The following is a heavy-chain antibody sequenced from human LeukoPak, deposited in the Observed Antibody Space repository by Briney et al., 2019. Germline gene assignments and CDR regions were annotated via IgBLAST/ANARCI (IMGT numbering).Heavy chain of an antibody. V-gene: IGHV3-7*01. D-gene: IGHD3-3*01. CDR1: GFTFSRYW. CDR2: IKQDGNEK. CDR3: ARDESQKNYDFWSGYSTYYYYYMDV. Sequence: GGSLRLSCAASGFTFSRYWMSWVRQAPGKGLEWVANIKQDGNEKYYVDSVKGRFTISRDNAKNSLYLQMNSLRAEDTAVYYCARDESQKNYDFWSGYSTYYYYYMDVWGKGTTVTVSS. J-gene: IGHJ6*03.